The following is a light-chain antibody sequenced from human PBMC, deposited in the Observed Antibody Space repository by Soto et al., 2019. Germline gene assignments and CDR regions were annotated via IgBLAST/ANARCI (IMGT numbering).Light chain of an antibody. CDR1: SSDVGGYNY. CDR3: SSYTTSNTYV. Sequence: QSVLTQPASVPGYPGQSITISCTGRSSDVGGYNYVSWYQQHPGKAPKFMIYEVSRRPSGVSNRFSGSKSGNTASLTVSGLQAEDEADYYCSSYTTSNTYVFGTGTKVTVL. V-gene: IGLV2-14*01. J-gene: IGLJ1*01. CDR2: EVS.